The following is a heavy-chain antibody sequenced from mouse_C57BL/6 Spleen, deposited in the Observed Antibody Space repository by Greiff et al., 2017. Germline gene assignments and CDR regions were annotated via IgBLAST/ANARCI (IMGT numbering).Heavy chain of an antibody. CDR2: IRLKSDNYAT. CDR3: TSEDCDGYYFDY. CDR1: GFTFSNYW. V-gene: IGHV6-3*01. D-gene: IGHD1-2*01. J-gene: IGHJ2*01. Sequence: EVKVEESGGGLVQPGGSMKLSCVASGFTFSNYWMNWVRQSPEKGLEWVAQIRLKSDNYATHYAESVKGRFTISRDDAKSNVYLQMNNLRAEDTGIYYCTSEDCDGYYFDYWGQVTTLTVSS.